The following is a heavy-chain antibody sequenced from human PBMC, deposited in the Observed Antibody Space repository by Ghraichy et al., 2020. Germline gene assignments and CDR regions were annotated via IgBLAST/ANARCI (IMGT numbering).Heavy chain of an antibody. Sequence: GGALRLSCAASGFTFSSYAMSWVRQAPGKGLEWVSAISGSGGSTYYADSVKGRFTISRDNSKNTLYLQMNSLRAEDTAVYYCAKRYSLSSSGPWFDPWGQGTLVTVSS. J-gene: IGHJ5*02. CDR2: ISGSGGST. D-gene: IGHD6-6*01. V-gene: IGHV3-23*01. CDR3: AKRYSLSSSGPWFDP. CDR1: GFTFSSYA.